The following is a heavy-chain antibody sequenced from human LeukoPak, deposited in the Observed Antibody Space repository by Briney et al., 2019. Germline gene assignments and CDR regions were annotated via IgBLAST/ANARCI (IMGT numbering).Heavy chain of an antibody. J-gene: IGHJ5*02. V-gene: IGHV1-2*02. D-gene: IGHD3-22*01. CDR1: GYTFTGYY. CDR2: INPNSGGT. CDR3: ARDLDYYDSSGSGWFDP. Sequence: GASVKVSCKASGYTFTGYYMHWVRQAPGQGLEWMGWINPNSGGTNYAQKFQGRVTMTRDTSISTAYMELSRLRSDDTAVYYCARDLDYYDSSGSGWFDPWGQGTLVTVSS.